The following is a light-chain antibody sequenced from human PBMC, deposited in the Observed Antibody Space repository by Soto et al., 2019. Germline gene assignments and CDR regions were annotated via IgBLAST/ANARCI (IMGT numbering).Light chain of an antibody. CDR3: CSYAGRSTWI. J-gene: IGLJ2*01. V-gene: IGLV2-23*01. CDR1: SSDVGSYNF. CDR2: GDT. Sequence: QSVLTQPASVSGSPGQSITISCTGTSSDVGSYNFVSWYQQYPGKAPKLMIYGDTVRPSGTSIRFSGSKSGHTASLTISELQTEDEADYYCCSYAGRSTWIFGGGTQLTVL.